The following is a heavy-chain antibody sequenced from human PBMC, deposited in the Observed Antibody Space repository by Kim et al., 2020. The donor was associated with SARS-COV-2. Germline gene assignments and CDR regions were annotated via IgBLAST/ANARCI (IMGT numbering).Heavy chain of an antibody. D-gene: IGHD4-17*01. V-gene: IGHV3-30-3*01. J-gene: IGHJ4*02. CDR1: GFTFSSYA. CDR2: ISYDGSNK. Sequence: GGSLRLSCAASGFTFSSYAMHWVRQAPGKGLEWVAVISYDGSNKYYADSVKGRFTISRDNSKNTLYLQMNSLRTEDTAVYYCAREGITVTNLIFDYWGQG. CDR3: AREGITVTNLIFDY.